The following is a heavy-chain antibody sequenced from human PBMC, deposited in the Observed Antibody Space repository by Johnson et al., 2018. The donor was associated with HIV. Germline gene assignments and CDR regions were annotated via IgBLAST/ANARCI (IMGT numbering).Heavy chain of an antibody. V-gene: IGHV3-33*08. Sequence: QVQLVESGGGVVQPGRSLRLSCAAYGFTFSSYAMHWVRQAPGKGLEWVAFIRYDGSEKDYVDSVKGRFTISRDNAKNSMYLQMNSLRADDTAVYYCARHQLLVHDVFNIWGQGTVVIVSS. D-gene: IGHD1-1*01. CDR1: GFTFSSYA. CDR3: ARHQLLVHDVFNI. CDR2: IRYDGSEK. J-gene: IGHJ3*02.